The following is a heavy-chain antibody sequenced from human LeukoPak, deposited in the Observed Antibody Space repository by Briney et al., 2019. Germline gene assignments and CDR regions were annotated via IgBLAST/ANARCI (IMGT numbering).Heavy chain of an antibody. CDR3: ARDLATVLTPYFDD. D-gene: IGHD4-23*01. CDR1: GYTFTGYY. V-gene: IGHV1-2*02. CDR2: INPNSGGT. J-gene: IGHJ4*02. Sequence: ASVKVSCKASGYTFTGYYLHWVRQAPGQGLEWMGWINPNSGGTNYAQKFQDRATMTRDTSISTVYMELSRLRSDDTAVYYCARDLATVLTPYFDDWGQGTLVTVSS.